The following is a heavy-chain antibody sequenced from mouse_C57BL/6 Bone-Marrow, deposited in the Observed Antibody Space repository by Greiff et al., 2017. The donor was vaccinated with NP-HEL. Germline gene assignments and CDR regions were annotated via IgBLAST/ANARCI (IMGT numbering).Heavy chain of an antibody. V-gene: IGHV1-50*01. J-gene: IGHJ2*01. CDR2: IDPSDSYT. Sequence: VQLQQPGAELVKPGASVKLSCKASGYTFTSYWMQWVKQRPGQGLEWIGEIDPSDSYTNYNQKFKGKATLTVDTSSSTAYMQLSSLTSEDSAVYYCARWGITTGRYYFDYGGQGTTLTVSS. CDR3: ARWGITTGRYYFDY. D-gene: IGHD1-1*01. CDR1: GYTFTSYW.